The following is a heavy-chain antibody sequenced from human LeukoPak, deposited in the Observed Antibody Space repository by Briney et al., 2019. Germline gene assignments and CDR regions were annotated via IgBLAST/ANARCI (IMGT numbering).Heavy chain of an antibody. CDR3: ARWYCTSTSCYYDY. CDR1: GFTFSNYW. J-gene: IGHJ4*02. CDR2: IKPSGSEK. V-gene: IGHV3-7*03. D-gene: IGHD2-2*01. Sequence: GGSLRLSCEGSGFTFSNYWMTWVRQAPEKGLEWVANIKPSGSEKHYADSVEGRFTISRDNAKNTLYLQMNRLRADDTAVYYCARWYCTSTSCYYDYWGQGTLVTVSS.